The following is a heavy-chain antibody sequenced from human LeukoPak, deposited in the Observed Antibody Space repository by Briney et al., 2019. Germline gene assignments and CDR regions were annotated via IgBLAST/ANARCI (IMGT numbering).Heavy chain of an antibody. Sequence: SETLSLTCAVSGGSISSYYWSWIRQPPGKGLEWIGYIYYSGSTNYNPSLKSRVTISVDTSKNQFSLKLSSVTAADTAVYYCARLGGVVDNWFDPWGQGTLVTVSS. CDR1: GGSISSYY. CDR3: ARLGGVVDNWFDP. J-gene: IGHJ5*02. V-gene: IGHV4-59*08. CDR2: IYYSGST. D-gene: IGHD3-3*01.